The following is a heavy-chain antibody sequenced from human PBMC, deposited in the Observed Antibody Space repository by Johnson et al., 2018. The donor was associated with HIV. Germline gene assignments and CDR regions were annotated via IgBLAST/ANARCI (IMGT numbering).Heavy chain of an antibody. CDR2: ITSSGATK. J-gene: IGHJ3*02. CDR3: AKELALYSSGYGGDAFDI. D-gene: IGHD6-19*01. Sequence: QVQLVESGGGLVMPGGSLRVSCAASGFTFSDYYMAWIRPTPGKGLEWVSYITSSGATKYYADSVKGRFTISRDNSKNTLNLQMNSLRAEDTAVYYFAKELALYSSGYGGDAFDIWGQGTMVTVSS. V-gene: IGHV3-11*04. CDR1: GFTFSDYY.